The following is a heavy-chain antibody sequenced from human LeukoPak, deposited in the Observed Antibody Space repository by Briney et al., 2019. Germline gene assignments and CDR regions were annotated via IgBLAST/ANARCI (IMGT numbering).Heavy chain of an antibody. CDR2: IYYSGNT. Sequence: SETLSLTCSVSGGSISSSSYYWGWIRQPPGKGLEWIGSIYYSGNTYDNPSLKSRVTISVDTSKNQLSLKLTSVTAADTAVYYCARHGRGYYNGMDVWGQGTTVTVSS. CDR3: ARHGRGYYNGMDV. D-gene: IGHD3-10*01. CDR1: GGSISSSSYY. V-gene: IGHV4-39*01. J-gene: IGHJ6*02.